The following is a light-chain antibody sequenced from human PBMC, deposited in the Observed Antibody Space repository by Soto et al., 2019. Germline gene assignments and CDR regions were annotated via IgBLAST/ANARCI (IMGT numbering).Light chain of an antibody. J-gene: IGKJ1*01. CDR3: QQYHSYSRT. V-gene: IGKV1-5*03. CDR2: LAS. Sequence: IQMTQSPSTLSAFVGDRVTITCRASQSISTSLAWYQQKPGKAPKLLIYLASNLESGVPARFSGSGSATEFTLSISSLQPDDFATYYCQQYHSYSRTFGQGTKVDIK. CDR1: QSISTS.